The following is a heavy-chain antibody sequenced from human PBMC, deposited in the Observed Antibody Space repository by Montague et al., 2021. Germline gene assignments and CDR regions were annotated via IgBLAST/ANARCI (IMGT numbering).Heavy chain of an antibody. J-gene: IGHJ2*01. D-gene: IGHD4-17*01. CDR3: ARPNVVTTHWYFDL. CDR1: GGSISSSKYY. V-gene: IGHV4-39*01. Sequence: SETLSLTCTVSGGSISSSKYYWVWIRQPTGKGLVWIGNIYCSGNTYYNPSLKSRITISVDTSQNQFSLRLSSVTAADTAFYYCARPNVVTTHWYFDLWGRGTPVLVSS. CDR2: IYCSGNT.